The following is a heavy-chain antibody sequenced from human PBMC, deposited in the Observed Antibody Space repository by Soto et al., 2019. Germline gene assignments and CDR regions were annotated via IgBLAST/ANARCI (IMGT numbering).Heavy chain of an antibody. D-gene: IGHD7-27*01. J-gene: IGHJ6*02. CDR3: ARDWGDYYYYYYGMDV. CDR1: GYTFTSYD. Sequence: ASVKVSCKASGYTFTSYDINWVRQATGQGFEWMGWMNPNSGNTGYAQKFQDRVTMTRNTSISTAYMELSSLRSEDTAVYYCARDWGDYYYYYYGMDVWGQGTTVTVSS. CDR2: MNPNSGNT. V-gene: IGHV1-8*01.